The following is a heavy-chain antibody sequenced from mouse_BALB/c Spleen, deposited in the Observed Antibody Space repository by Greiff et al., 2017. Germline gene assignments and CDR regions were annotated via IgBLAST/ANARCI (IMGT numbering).Heavy chain of an antibody. CDR3: AREGYYDGAY. V-gene: IGHV5-9-4*01. CDR2: ISSGGSYT. CDR1: GFTFSSYA. D-gene: IGHD2-3*01. J-gene: IGHJ3*01. Sequence: DVKLVESGGGLVKPGGSLKLSCAASGFTFSSYAMSWVRQSPEKRLEWVAEISSGGSYTYYPDTVTGRFTISRDNAKNTLYLEMSSLRSEDTAMYYCAREGYYDGAYWGQGTLVTVSA.